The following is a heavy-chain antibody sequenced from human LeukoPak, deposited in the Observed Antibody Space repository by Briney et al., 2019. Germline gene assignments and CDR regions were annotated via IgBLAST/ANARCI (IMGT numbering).Heavy chain of an antibody. CDR1: GFPFSIYA. J-gene: IGHJ4*02. Sequence: PGGSLRLSCAASGFPFSIYAMHWVRQAPGMGLEWVAVISYDGSNKYYADSVKGRSTLSRDNSKNTLYLQMNSLRAEDTAVYYCATDFYGSGRYGYFDYWGQGTLVTVSS. V-gene: IGHV3-30-3*01. CDR3: ATDFYGSGRYGYFDY. CDR2: ISYDGSNK. D-gene: IGHD3-10*01.